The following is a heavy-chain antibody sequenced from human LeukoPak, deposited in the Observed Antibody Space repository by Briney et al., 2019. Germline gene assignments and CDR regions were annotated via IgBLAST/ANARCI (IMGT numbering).Heavy chain of an antibody. CDR2: ISTTGGST. CDR3: AKDWTTVVTPKGYYFDS. CDR1: GFSFNNYA. V-gene: IGHV3-23*01. J-gene: IGHJ4*02. D-gene: IGHD4-23*01. Sequence: GGSLRLSCAASGFSFNNYAMSWVRQAPGKGLEWVSAISTTGGSTYYEDSVKGRFTISRDNSKNTLSLQMDSLRVEDTAVYYCAKDWTTVVTPKGYYFDSWGQGTLVTVSS.